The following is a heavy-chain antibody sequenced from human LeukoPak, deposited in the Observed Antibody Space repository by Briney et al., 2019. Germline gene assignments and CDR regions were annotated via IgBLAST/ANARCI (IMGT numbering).Heavy chain of an antibody. CDR3: ARDPVPRYDFWSGYFDY. V-gene: IGHV3-64*01. J-gene: IGHJ4*02. Sequence: GGSLRLSCAASGFTFSSYAMHWVRQAPGKGLEYVSAISSNGGSTYYANSVKGRFTISRDNSKNTLYLQMGSLRAEDTAVYYCARDPVPRYDFWSGYFDYWGQGTLVTVSS. D-gene: IGHD3-3*01. CDR1: GFTFSSYA. CDR2: ISSNGGST.